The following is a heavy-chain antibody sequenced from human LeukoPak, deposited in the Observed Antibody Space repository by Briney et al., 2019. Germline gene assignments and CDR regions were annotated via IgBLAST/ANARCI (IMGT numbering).Heavy chain of an antibody. CDR3: AKDRYGDYEAPFHYYMDA. CDR2: INPNSGVT. D-gene: IGHD5-12*01. V-gene: IGHV1-2*02. CDR1: GYTFSGFY. Sequence: ASVKVSCKASGYTFSGFYIHWVRQAPGQGLEWMGWINPNSGVTNYAQKLQGRVTITRDTSIDTAYMPLRRLRSDDTAVYYCAKDRYGDYEAPFHYYMDAWGRGTTVTVSS. J-gene: IGHJ6*03.